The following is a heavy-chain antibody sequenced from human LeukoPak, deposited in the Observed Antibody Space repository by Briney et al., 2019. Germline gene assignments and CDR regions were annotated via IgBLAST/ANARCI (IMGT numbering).Heavy chain of an antibody. J-gene: IGHJ4*02. CDR3: AREEPRRRLKFGTFDY. D-gene: IGHD6-25*01. CDR2: IYYSGST. V-gene: IGHV4-39*07. Sequence: SETLSLTCTVSGGSISSSSYYWGWIRQPPGKGLEWIGSIYYSGSTYYNPSLKSRVTISVDTSKNQFSLKLSSVTAADTAVYYCAREEPRRRLKFGTFDYWGQGTLVTVSS. CDR1: GGSISSSSYY.